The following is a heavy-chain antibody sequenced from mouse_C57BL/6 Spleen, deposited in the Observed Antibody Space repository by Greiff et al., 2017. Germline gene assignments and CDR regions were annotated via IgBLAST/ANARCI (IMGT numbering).Heavy chain of an antibody. CDR2: INPNNGGT. J-gene: IGHJ4*01. Sequence: EVKLQQSGPELVKPGASVKISCKASGYTFTDYYMNWVKQSHGKSLEWIGDINPNNGGTSYNQKFTGKATLTVDKSSSTAYMELRSLTSEDSAVYYGARSDDYDYAMDYWGQGTSVTVSS. V-gene: IGHV1-26*01. CDR1: GYTFTDYY. CDR3: ARSDDYDYAMDY. D-gene: IGHD2-4*01.